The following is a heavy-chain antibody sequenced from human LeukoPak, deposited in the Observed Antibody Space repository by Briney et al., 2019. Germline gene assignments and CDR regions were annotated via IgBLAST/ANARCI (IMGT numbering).Heavy chain of an antibody. CDR2: ISGSGGTT. J-gene: IGHJ3*02. CDR1: GFTFSSYA. D-gene: IGHD3-16*01. Sequence: PGGSLRLSCAASGFTFSSYAMSWVRQAPGKGLEGVSVISGSGGTTYYADSVKGRFTISRDNSKNTLYLQMNSLRAEDTAVYYCAKNMGERYAFDIWGQGTMVTVSS. V-gene: IGHV3-23*01. CDR3: AKNMGERYAFDI.